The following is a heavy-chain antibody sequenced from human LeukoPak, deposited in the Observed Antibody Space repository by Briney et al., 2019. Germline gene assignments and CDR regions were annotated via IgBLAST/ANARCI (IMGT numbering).Heavy chain of an antibody. CDR1: GYSFSTCC. V-gene: IGHV5-51*01. Sequence: GESLKISCKGSGYSFSTCCLGWVRELRGKGLECLGVIHPRGFDTRYSPSFHGQVTISADNSITTAYVQWSSLEASDTAMYYCARVRYDSSGYSYEFDYWGQGTLVTVSS. CDR2: IHPRGFDT. D-gene: IGHD3-22*01. J-gene: IGHJ4*02. CDR3: ARVRYDSSGYSYEFDY.